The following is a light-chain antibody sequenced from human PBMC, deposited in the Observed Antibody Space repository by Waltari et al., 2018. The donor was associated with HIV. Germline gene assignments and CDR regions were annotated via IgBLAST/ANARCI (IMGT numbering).Light chain of an antibody. CDR2: EVD. CDR1: SSDVGGYKH. V-gene: IGLV2-8*01. Sequence: QSVLTQPPSASGSPGQSVTMSCTGTSSDVGGYKHVSWYQQHAGKAPKVIIYEVDMQPAGVPDRFSGSKSGNTAYLTVSGLQAEDEADYFCQSYDISLSASVVFGGGTRLTVL. CDR3: QSYDISLSASVV. J-gene: IGLJ2*01.